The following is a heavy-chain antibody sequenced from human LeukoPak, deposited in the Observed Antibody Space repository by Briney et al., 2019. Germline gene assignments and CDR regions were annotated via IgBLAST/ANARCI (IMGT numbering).Heavy chain of an antibody. J-gene: IGHJ4*02. V-gene: IGHV3-23*01. CDR3: AKVVGYCSASSCSRQYFDS. CDR1: GFTFGSYS. D-gene: IGHD2-15*01. Sequence: GGSLRLSCAASGFTFGSYSMTWVRQAPGKGLEWVSTISGSSDRRYYADSVKGRFTISRDNLKNTVYLQMSSLRAEDTAIFFCAKVVGYCSASSCSRQYFDSWGQGTRVTVSS. CDR2: ISGSSDRR.